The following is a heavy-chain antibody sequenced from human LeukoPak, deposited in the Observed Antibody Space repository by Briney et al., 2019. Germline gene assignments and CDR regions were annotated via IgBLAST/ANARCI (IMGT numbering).Heavy chain of an antibody. J-gene: IGHJ5*02. Sequence: GGSLRVSCAASGFTISPYAMHWIRQAPGKGLEWVALISNDGSNKYYADSVKGRSTISRDNSKNTLDLQMNSMRAEDTAVYYCAKDGFCSDDSCYPKHFDPWCQGSLVSVSS. V-gene: IGHV3-30*18. CDR3: AKDGFCSDDSCYPKHFDP. D-gene: IGHD2-15*01. CDR2: ISNDGSNK. CDR1: GFTISPYA.